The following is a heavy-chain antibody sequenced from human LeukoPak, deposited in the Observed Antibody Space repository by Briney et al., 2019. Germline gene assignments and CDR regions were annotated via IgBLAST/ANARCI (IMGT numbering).Heavy chain of an antibody. D-gene: IGHD6-13*01. CDR3: ARHEEGIAAGRGWFDP. Sequence: SETLSLTCAVSGYSISSGYYWGWIRQPPGKGLEWIGSIYHSGSTYYNPSLKSQVTISVDTFKNQFSLKLSSVTAADTAVYYCARHEEGIAAGRGWFDPWGQGTLVTVSS. J-gene: IGHJ5*02. CDR1: GYSISSGYY. V-gene: IGHV4-38-2*01. CDR2: IYHSGST.